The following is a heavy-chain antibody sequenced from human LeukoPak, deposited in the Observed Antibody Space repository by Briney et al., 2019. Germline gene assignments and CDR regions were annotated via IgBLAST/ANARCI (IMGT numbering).Heavy chain of an antibody. D-gene: IGHD1-26*01. CDR2: ISSSVGST. CDR1: GFTFSSYA. CDR3: ARLPDSGSYYYFDY. V-gene: IGHV3-23*01. Sequence: GGSLRLSCAASGFTFSSYAMGWVRQAPGKGLEWVSDISSSVGSTYYADSVKGRFTISRDNSKNTLYLQMNNLTAEDTAVYYCARLPDSGSYYYFDYWGQGTLVTVSS. J-gene: IGHJ4*02.